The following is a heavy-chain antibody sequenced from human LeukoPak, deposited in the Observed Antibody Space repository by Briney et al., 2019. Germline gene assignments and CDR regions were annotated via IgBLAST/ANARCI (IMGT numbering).Heavy chain of an antibody. J-gene: IGHJ4*02. D-gene: IGHD3-10*01. Sequence: SETLSLTCAVYGGSLSGYYWSLIRQHPGKGLEWIGEINHSGSTNYNPSLKSRVTISIDTSKNQFSLKLSSVTAADTAVYYCARGDPYYHGSGSYSPYYFDYWGQGTLVTVSS. V-gene: IGHV4-34*01. CDR1: GGSLSGYY. CDR2: INHSGST. CDR3: ARGDPYYHGSGSYSPYYFDY.